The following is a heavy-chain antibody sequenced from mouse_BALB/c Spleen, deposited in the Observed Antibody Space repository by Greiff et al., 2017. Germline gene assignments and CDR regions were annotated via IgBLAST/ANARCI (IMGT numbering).Heavy chain of an antibody. V-gene: IGHV1-54*01. CDR1: GYAFTNYL. J-gene: IGHJ4*01. CDR3: ARGGTAYYAMDD. CDR2: INPGSGGT. Sequence: VQLQQSGAELVRPGTSVKVSCKASGYAFTNYLIEWVKQRPGQGLEWIGVINPGSGGTNYNEKFKGKATLTADKSSSTAYMQLSSLTSDDSAVYFCARGGTAYYAMDDWGQGTSVTVSS. D-gene: IGHD1-2*01.